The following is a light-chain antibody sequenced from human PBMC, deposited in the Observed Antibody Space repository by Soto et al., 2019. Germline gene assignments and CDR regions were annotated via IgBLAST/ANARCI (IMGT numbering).Light chain of an antibody. CDR3: CSYVGSSILM. CDR1: SSDVGLYNL. V-gene: IGLV2-23*02. CDR2: EVN. J-gene: IGLJ3*02. Sequence: QSALTQPASVSGSPGQSITISCTGTSSDVGLYNLVSWYQQLPGKAPKLIIYEVNERPSGISDRFSGSKSGNTASLIISGLQDEDEADYYCCSYVGSSILMFGGGTKVTVL.